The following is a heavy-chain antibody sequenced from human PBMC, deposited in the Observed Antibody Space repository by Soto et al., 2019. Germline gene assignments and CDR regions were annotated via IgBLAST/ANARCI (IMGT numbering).Heavy chain of an antibody. D-gene: IGHD2-15*01. CDR2: ISGGGGST. CDR3: AKHNVVVVASTQDY. Sequence: GGSLRLSCAASGFTFYSYAMSWVRQAPGKGLEWVSVISGGGGSTYYADSVKGRFTISRDNSKNTLSLQMNSLRAEDTAVYYCAKHNVVVVASTQDYWGQGTLVTVSS. V-gene: IGHV3-23*01. J-gene: IGHJ4*02. CDR1: GFTFYSYA.